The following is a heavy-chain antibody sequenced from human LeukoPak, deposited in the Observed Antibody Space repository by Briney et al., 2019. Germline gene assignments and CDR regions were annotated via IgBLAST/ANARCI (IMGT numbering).Heavy chain of an antibody. CDR3: AIPSLDYSAFDY. D-gene: IGHD4-11*01. CDR2: IYPGDSDT. Sequence: GESLKISCKGSGYTFTTHWIGWVRQMPGKGLEWMGIIYPGDSDTRYSPSFQGQVTISADKSISTAYLQWSSLKASDTAMYYCAIPSLDYSAFDYWGQGTLVTVSS. V-gene: IGHV5-51*01. CDR1: GYTFTTHW. J-gene: IGHJ4*02.